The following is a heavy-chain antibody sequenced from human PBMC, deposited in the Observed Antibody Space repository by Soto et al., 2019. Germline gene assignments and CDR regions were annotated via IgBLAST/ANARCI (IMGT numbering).Heavy chain of an antibody. Sequence: PSETLSLTCAVSGGCVNSDDYSWSWIRQPPGKGLEWIGYIYRGGASYSNPSLKSRVIISVDRSNNQFSQKVPSVTAADTAVYYCAKAKTRHGTDAFDICGPGITVPVSS. CDR1: GGCVNSDDYS. CDR2: IYRGGAS. D-gene: IGHD1-1*01. J-gene: IGHJ3*02. CDR3: AKAKTRHGTDAFDI. V-gene: IGHV4-30-2*01.